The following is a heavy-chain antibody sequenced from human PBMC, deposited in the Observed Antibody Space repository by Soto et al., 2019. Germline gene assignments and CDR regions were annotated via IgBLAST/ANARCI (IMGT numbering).Heavy chain of an antibody. V-gene: IGHV4-30-4*08. Sequence: SETLSLTCTVSGGSISSGDYYWSWIRQHPEKGLEWIGYIYYSGSTYYNPSLKSRVTISVDTSKNQFSLELSSVTAADTAVYYWARIEPHDQLYFDYWGQGTQVTVSS. D-gene: IGHD1-1*01. CDR2: IYYSGST. CDR3: ARIEPHDQLYFDY. J-gene: IGHJ4*02. CDR1: GGSISSGDYY.